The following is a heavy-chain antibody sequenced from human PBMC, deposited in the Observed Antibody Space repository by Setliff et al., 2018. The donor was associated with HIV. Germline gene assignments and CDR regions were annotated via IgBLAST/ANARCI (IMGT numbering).Heavy chain of an antibody. D-gene: IGHD2-15*01. V-gene: IGHV3-23*01. CDR3: AKDGISGGAYPPYYFDY. Sequence: GGSLRLSCAASGLTFSRYAVSWVRQAPGKGLEWASSVSGRGSDKYYADSVKGRFIISRDNSRNTLYLQMNGLRVEDTAVYYCAKDGISGGAYPPYYFDYWGHGTLVTVSS. J-gene: IGHJ4*01. CDR2: VSGRGSDK. CDR1: GLTFSRYA.